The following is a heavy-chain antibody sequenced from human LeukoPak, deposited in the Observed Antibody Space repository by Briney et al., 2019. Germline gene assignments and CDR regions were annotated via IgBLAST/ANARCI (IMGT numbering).Heavy chain of an antibody. Sequence: ASVKVSCKASGGTFSSYAISWVRQAPGQGLEWMGWMNPNSGNTAFTQKFQGRVTMTRNISVSTAYMELISLRSEDTAVYYCATFPRGRAFDVWGQGTMVTVSS. J-gene: IGHJ3*01. D-gene: IGHD3-10*01. CDR2: MNPNSGNT. CDR1: GGTFSSYA. CDR3: ATFPRGRAFDV. V-gene: IGHV1-8*02.